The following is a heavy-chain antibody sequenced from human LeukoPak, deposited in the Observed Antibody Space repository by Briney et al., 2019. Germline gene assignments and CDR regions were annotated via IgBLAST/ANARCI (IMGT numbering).Heavy chain of an antibody. D-gene: IGHD2-2*01. CDR3: ARDLDCSSISCYGLRGAFDI. CDR2: ITSSGSTR. V-gene: IGHV3-48*03. Sequence: GGSLRLSCAASGFTFSSYEMNWVRQAPGKGLEWVSYITSSGSTRYYGDSMEGRFTISRDNAKNSLYLQMNSLRAEDTAVYYCARDLDCSSISCYGLRGAFDIWGQGTMVTVSS. J-gene: IGHJ3*02. CDR1: GFTFSSYE.